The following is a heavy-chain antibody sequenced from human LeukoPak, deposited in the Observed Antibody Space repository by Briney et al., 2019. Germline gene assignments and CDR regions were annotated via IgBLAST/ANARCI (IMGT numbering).Heavy chain of an antibody. Sequence: ASVKVSCKASGYTFTGYYMHWVRQAPGQGLEWMGWINPNSGGTNYAQKFQGRVTMTRDTSISTAYMELSRLRSDDTAVYYCARDLTSITMVRGVRVGGFDYWGQGTLVTVSS. V-gene: IGHV1-2*02. CDR2: INPNSGGT. CDR3: ARDLTSITMVRGVRVGGFDY. CDR1: GYTFTGYY. J-gene: IGHJ4*02. D-gene: IGHD3-10*01.